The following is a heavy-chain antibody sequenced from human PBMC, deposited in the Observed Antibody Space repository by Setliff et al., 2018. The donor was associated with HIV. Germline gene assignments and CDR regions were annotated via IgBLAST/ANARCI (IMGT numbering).Heavy chain of an antibody. D-gene: IGHD5-12*01. J-gene: IGHJ6*03. CDR1: GGSFSEYY. CDR2: INHSGST. Sequence: TSETLSLTCAVYGGSFSEYYWSWIRQSPGKGLEWIGEINHSGSTHYNPPLKSRATISVDTSKNQFSPRLNSVTAADTAVYYCARGATSLPGYSDRWEYFYMDVWGKGTTVTVSS. CDR3: ARGATSLPGYSDRWEYFYMDV. V-gene: IGHV4-34*01.